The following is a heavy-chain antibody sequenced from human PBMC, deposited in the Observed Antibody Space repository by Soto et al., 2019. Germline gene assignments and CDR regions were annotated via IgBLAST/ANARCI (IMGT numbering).Heavy chain of an antibody. CDR2: IIPMIVTT. D-gene: IGHD3-10*01. CDR3: DSDVAYYGSASYGLLAY. Sequence: QVQLVQSGDEVKKPGSSVKVSCKTSVGTFSSHSINRVRHAPGQGLEWLGGIIPMIVTTNYAQKFQGRVTISTDESTSTAYMELSSLRSEDAVVYYCDSDVAYYGSASYGLLAYWGQGTLVSVSS. J-gene: IGHJ4*02. CDR1: VGTFSSHS. V-gene: IGHV1-69*05.